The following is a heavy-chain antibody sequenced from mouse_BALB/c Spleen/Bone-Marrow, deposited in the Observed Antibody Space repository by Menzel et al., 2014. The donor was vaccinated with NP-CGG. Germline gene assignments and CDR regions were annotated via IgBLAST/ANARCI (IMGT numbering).Heavy chain of an antibody. V-gene: IGHV1-14*01. CDR2: INPYNDVT. Sequence: EVQLQQSGPELVKPGASVKMSCKTSGYRFTTYVMHWVKQKPGQGLEWIGYINPYNDVTNYNEKFKGKATLTSDKSSSTSYMELSSLTSEDSAVYYCARNYGHWYFGVWGAGTTVTVSS. J-gene: IGHJ1*01. D-gene: IGHD1-1*02. CDR3: ARNYGHWYFGV. CDR1: GYRFTTYV.